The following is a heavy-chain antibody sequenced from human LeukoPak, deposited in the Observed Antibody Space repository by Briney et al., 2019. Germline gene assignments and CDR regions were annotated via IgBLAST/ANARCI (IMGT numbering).Heavy chain of an antibody. J-gene: IGHJ4*02. CDR2: IYYSGST. CDR1: GGSISSYY. V-gene: IGHV4-59*01. Sequence: SETLSLTCTVSGGSISSYYWSWIRQPPGKGLEWIGYIYYSGSTNYNPSLKSRVTISVDTSKNQFSLRLSSVTAADTAVYYCARDAFLVGATTGGFDYWGQGTLVTVSS. CDR3: ARDAFLVGATTGGFDY. D-gene: IGHD1-26*01.